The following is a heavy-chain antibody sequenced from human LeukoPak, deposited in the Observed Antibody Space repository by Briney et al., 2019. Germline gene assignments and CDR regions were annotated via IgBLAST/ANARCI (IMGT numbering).Heavy chain of an antibody. CDR2: INHSGST. CDR1: GGLFSGYY. J-gene: IGHJ6*03. D-gene: IGHD3-16*01. CDR3: ARVQTKRVLGYYYYYMDV. Sequence: SNTLSLTCAVNGGLFSGYYCSWIRQPPGKVLDWTGEINHSGSTNYNPSLKSRVTISVDTSKNQFSLKLSSVTAADTAVYYCARVQTKRVLGYYYYYMDVWGKGTTVTVSS. V-gene: IGHV4-34*01.